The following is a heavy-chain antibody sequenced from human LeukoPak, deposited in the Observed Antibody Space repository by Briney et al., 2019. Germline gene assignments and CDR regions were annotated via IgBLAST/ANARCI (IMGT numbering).Heavy chain of an antibody. CDR1: GGSISSSSYY. Sequence: PSETLSLTCTVSGGSISSSSYYWGWIRQPPGKGLEWIGSIYYSGSTYYNPSLKSRVTISVDTSKNQFSLKLSSVTAADTAVYYCARGVDEESKVDTAMGDYWGQGTLVTVSS. D-gene: IGHD5-18*01. J-gene: IGHJ4*02. V-gene: IGHV4-39*07. CDR3: ARGVDEESKVDTAMGDY. CDR2: IYYSGST.